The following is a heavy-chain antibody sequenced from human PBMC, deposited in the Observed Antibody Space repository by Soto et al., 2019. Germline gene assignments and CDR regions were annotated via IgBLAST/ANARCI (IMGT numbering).Heavy chain of an antibody. CDR2: IYPGDSDT. V-gene: IGHV5-51*01. CDR3: ARRRYCYDSRVDAWFDP. CDR1: GYSFTSYW. Sequence: GESLKISCKGSGYSFTSYWIGWVRQMPGKGLEWMGIIYPGDSDTRYSPSFQGQVTISADKSISTAYLQWSSLKASDTAMYYCARRRYCYDSRVDAWFDPWCQGTLVTVSS. D-gene: IGHD3-22*01. J-gene: IGHJ5*02.